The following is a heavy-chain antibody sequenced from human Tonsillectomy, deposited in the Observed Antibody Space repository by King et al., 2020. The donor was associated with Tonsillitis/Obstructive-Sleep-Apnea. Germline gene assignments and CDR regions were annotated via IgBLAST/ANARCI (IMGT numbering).Heavy chain of an antibody. CDR2: IFSNDVK. V-gene: IGHV2-26*01. CDR3: ARMRVTDVLLFPVPDS. D-gene: IGHD3-10*01. J-gene: IGHJ4*02. CDR1: GFSLSNARMG. Sequence: TLKESGPVLVKPTETLTLTCTVSGFSLSNARMGVSWIRQPPGKALEWLAHIFSNDVKSYSTSLKSRLTITKDTSKSHVVPTMPNMDPVDTATYYCARMRVTDVLLFPVPDSWGQGTLVTVSS.